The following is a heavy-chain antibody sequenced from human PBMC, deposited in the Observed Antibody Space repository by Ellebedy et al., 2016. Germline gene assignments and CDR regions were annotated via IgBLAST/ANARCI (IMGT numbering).Heavy chain of an antibody. CDR3: VRKSSGTYTPFDY. D-gene: IGHD1-26*01. Sequence: GESLKISXAASGFVFSSYAMSWVRQAPGKGLEWVSAISASGGTTYSTDSVKGRFTISRDNSNNTLYLQMNSLRAEDTVVYYCVRKSSGTYTPFDYWGQGTLVTVSS. V-gene: IGHV3-23*01. CDR2: ISASGGTT. CDR1: GFVFSSYA. J-gene: IGHJ4*02.